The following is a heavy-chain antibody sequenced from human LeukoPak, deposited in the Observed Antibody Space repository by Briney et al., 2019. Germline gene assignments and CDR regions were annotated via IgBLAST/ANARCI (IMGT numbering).Heavy chain of an antibody. J-gene: IGHJ3*02. V-gene: IGHV5-51*01. CDR2: IHPTDSET. CDR1: GYSFTNYW. Sequence: GESLKISCKGYGYSFTNYWIGWVRQTPGKGPEWMGIIHPTDSETRYSPSFQGQITMSADKSINTAYLQWSSLKASDTAIYYCVRFLTHAFEIWGQGTVVTVSS. CDR3: VRFLTHAFEI.